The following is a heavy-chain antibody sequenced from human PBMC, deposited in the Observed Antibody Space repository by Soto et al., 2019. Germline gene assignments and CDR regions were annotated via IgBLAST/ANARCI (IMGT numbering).Heavy chain of an antibody. CDR2: IYWDDDK. D-gene: IGHD6-25*01. CDR3: AHRHHSSRYDPSYYFDY. V-gene: IGHV2-5*02. CDR1: GFSLSTSGVG. J-gene: IGHJ4*02. Sequence: QITLKESGPTLVKPTQTLTLTCTFSGFSLSTSGVGVGWIRQPPGKALEWLALIYWDDDKRYSPSLKSRLTNPQDTSKNQVVLTMTNIDPVDTATYYCAHRHHSSRYDPSYYFDYWGRGTLVTVSS.